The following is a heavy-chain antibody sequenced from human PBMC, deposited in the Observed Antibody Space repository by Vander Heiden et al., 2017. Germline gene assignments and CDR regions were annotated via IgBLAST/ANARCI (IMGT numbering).Heavy chain of an antibody. CDR2: ITAYIGNT. J-gene: IGHJ4*02. V-gene: IGHV1-18*04. Sequence: QVQLVQSGAEVKKPAASVKVSRKASGYTFSSYGISWVRQAPGQGLEWMGWITAYIGNTKYAQNLQGRVTMTTDTSTSTAYMELRSLRSDDTAVYYCARWGDDYVDAHFDYWGQGTLVTVSS. CDR3: ARWGDDYVDAHFDY. CDR1: GYTFSSYG. D-gene: IGHD4-17*01.